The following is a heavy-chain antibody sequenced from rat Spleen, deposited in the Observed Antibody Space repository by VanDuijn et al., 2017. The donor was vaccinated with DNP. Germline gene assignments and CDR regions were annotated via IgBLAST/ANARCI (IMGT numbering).Heavy chain of an antibody. CDR2: VSSSGTT. V-gene: IGHV2-6*01. J-gene: IGHJ2*01. CDR3: VRSDYNDDSHYYGYFDH. D-gene: IGHD1-12*02. CDR1: GFSLISYS. Sequence: QVQLKESGPGLVQSSRTLSLSCTVSGFSLISYSVGWVRQPPQKGLEWIAAVSSSGTTYYNPVLESRLSINRDTSKSQVFLKMNSLQTEDTAMYFCVRSDYNDDSHYYGYFDHWGQGVMVTVSS.